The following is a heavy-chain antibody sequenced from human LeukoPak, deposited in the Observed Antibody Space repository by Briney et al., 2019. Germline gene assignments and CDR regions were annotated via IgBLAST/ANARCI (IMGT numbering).Heavy chain of an antibody. Sequence: GGSLRLSCAASGFTFSSYSMNWVRQAPGKGLEWVSYISSSSSTIYYADSVKGRFTISRDNAKNSLYLQMNSLRAEDTAVYYCARASEKIFGVYCDVWDKGTTVTVSS. CDR2: ISSSSSTI. V-gene: IGHV3-48*01. D-gene: IGHD3-3*01. CDR1: GFTFSSYS. CDR3: ARASEKIFGVYCDV. J-gene: IGHJ6*04.